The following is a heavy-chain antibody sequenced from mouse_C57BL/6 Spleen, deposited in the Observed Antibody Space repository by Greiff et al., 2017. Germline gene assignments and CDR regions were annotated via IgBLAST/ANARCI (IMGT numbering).Heavy chain of an antibody. CDR2: IDPSDSYT. D-gene: IGHD3-2*02. Sequence: QVQLQQPGAELVMPGASVKLSCKASGYTFTSYWMHWVKQRPGQGLEWIGEIDPSDSYTNYNQKFKGKSTLTVDKSSSTAYMQLSSLPSEDSAVYYCARSTAQAFAYWGQGTLVTVSA. CDR3: ARSTAQAFAY. CDR1: GYTFTSYW. V-gene: IGHV1-69*01. J-gene: IGHJ3*01.